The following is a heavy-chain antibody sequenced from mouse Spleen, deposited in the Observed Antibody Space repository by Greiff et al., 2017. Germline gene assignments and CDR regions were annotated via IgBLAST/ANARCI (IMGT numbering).Heavy chain of an antibody. V-gene: IGHV3-6*02. CDR1: GYSITSGYY. CDR3: ARDNYYGSSPHWYFDV. D-gene: IGHD1-1*01. J-gene: IGHJ1*01. CDR2: ISYDGSN. Sequence: VQLKESGPGLVKPSQSLSLTCSVTGYSITSGYYWNWIRQFPGNKLEWMGYISYDGSNNYNPSLKNRISITRDTSKNQFFLKLNSVTTEDTATYYCARDNYYGSSPHWYFDVWGAGTTVTVSS.